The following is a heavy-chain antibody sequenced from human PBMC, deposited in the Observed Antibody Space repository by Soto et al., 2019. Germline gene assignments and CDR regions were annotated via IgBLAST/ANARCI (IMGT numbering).Heavy chain of an antibody. V-gene: IGHV3-15*01. CDR2: IKSISDGGTT. Sequence: EVQLVESGGGLVKPGGSLRLSCAASGFTFSNACMSWVRQAPGKGLEWVGRIKSISDGGTTDYAAPVKGRFTISRDDSKNTLYLQMNSLKTEDTAVYFCTTDAAIVWGQGTLVTVSS. J-gene: IGHJ4*02. D-gene: IGHD1-26*01. CDR1: GFTFSNAC. CDR3: TTDAAIV.